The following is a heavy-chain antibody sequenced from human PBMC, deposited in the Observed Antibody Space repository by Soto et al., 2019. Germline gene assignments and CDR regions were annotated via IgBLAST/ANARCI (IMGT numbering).Heavy chain of an antibody. CDR1: GDSVSDSY. V-gene: IGHV4-59*02. J-gene: IGHJ4*01. CDR3: ARANGAYGSFDY. Sequence: SETLSLTCTVSGDSVSDSYWSWIRQPPGKGLEWIGFIYYRATIDYNPSLKSRVTISVDTSLNHFSLRLTSVTAADTAVYYCARANGAYGSFDYWGQGALGPVSS. CDR2: IYYRATI. D-gene: IGHD2-8*01.